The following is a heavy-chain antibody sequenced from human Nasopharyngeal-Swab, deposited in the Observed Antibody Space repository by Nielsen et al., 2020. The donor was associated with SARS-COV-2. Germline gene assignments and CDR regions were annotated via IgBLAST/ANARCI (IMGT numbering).Heavy chain of an antibody. D-gene: IGHD1-20*01. V-gene: IGHV4-59*03. CDR3: RGITGTPGAFDI. Sequence: ESLKISCTVSGGSISAYHWSWIRQPPGKGLEWIGYIYYSGSTNYNPSLKSRVTISVDSSKNQFSLKLSSVTAADTAVYYCRGITGTPGAFDIWGQGTMVTVSS. J-gene: IGHJ3*02. CDR2: IYYSGST. CDR1: GGSISAYH.